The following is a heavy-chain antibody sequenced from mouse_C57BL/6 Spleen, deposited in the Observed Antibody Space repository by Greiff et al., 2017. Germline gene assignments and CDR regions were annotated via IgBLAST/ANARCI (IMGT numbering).Heavy chain of an antibody. Sequence: DVHLVESGEGLVKPGGSLKLSCAASGFTFSSYAMSWVRQTPEKRLEWVAYISSGGDYIYYADTVKGRFTISRDNARNTLYLQMSSLKSEDTAMYYCTRALYYGSSPFDYWGQGTTLTVSS. CDR2: ISSGGDYI. V-gene: IGHV5-9-1*02. D-gene: IGHD1-1*01. CDR1: GFTFSSYA. J-gene: IGHJ2*01. CDR3: TRALYYGSSPFDY.